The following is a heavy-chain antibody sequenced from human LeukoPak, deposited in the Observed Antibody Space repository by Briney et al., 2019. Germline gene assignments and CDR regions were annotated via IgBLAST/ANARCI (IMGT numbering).Heavy chain of an antibody. CDR2: IRYDGSNK. CDR3: AKDSKRWKTYYYEAGSYYFDY. Sequence: GGSLRLSCAAPGFTFSSYGMHWVRQAPGKGLEWVAFIRYDGSNKYYADSVKGRFTISRDNSKNTLYLQMNSLRPEDTAVYYCAKDSKRWKTYYYEAGSYYFDYWGQGTRVTVSS. D-gene: IGHD3-10*01. V-gene: IGHV3-30*02. J-gene: IGHJ4*02. CDR1: GFTFSSYG.